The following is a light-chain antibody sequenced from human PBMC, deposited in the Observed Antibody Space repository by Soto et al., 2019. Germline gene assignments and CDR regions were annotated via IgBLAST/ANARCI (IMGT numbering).Light chain of an antibody. CDR3: QQYYEPPYT. CDR1: QNVLYHSNDKNY. Sequence: DIVMTQSPDSLAVSLGERATINCKSSQNVLYHSNDKNYLGWYQQKPGHPPKLLLYWASTRESGVPDRFSGSGSGTDFTLTSSSLQAEDVAVYLCQQYYEPPYTFGQGTKLEIK. J-gene: IGKJ2*01. CDR2: WAS. V-gene: IGKV4-1*01.